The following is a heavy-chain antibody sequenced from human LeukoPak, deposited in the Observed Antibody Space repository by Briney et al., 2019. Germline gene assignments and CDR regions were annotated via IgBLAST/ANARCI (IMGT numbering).Heavy chain of an antibody. CDR2: IIPIFGTA. D-gene: IGHD6-13*01. J-gene: IGHJ4*02. CDR1: GGTFSSYA. Sequence: ASVKVSCKASGGTFSSYAISWVRQAPGQGLEWMGGIIPIFGTANYAQKFQGRVTITRNTSISTAYMELSSLRSEDTAVYYCAIPGIAAAAPFDYWGQGTLVTVSS. V-gene: IGHV1-69*05. CDR3: AIPGIAAAAPFDY.